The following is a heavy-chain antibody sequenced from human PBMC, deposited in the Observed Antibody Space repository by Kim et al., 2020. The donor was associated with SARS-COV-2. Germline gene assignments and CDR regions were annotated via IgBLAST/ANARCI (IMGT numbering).Heavy chain of an antibody. Sequence: GGSLRLSCTASGFTFSSYGMNWVRQAPGKGLEWVSVIYTGAVSTYYADSLKGRFTISRDDSKNTLYLQMNSLRAEDTAVYYCAKDSGGGYYYYYGMDVWG. V-gene: IGHV3-23*03. D-gene: IGHD3-10*01. J-gene: IGHJ6*01. CDR1: GFTFSSYG. CDR2: IYTGAVST. CDR3: AKDSGGGYYYYYGMDV.